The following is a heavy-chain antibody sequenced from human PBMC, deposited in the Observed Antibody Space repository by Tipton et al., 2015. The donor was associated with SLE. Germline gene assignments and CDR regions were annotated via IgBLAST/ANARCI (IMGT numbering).Heavy chain of an antibody. CDR1: GGSISSYY. D-gene: IGHD3-3*01. CDR2: IYYSGST. V-gene: IGHV4-31*03. Sequence: TLSLTCTVSGGSISSYYWSWIRQHPGKGLEWIGYIYYSGSTYYNPSLKSRVTISVDTSKNQFSLKLSSVTAADTAVYYCARAFGDFWSGYPGAFDIWGQGTMVTVSS. J-gene: IGHJ3*02. CDR3: ARAFGDFWSGYPGAFDI.